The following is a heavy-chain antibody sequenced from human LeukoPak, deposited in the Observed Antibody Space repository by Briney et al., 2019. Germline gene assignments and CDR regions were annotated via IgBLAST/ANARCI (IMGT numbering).Heavy chain of an antibody. CDR2: INPNSGGT. D-gene: IGHD2-15*01. J-gene: IGHJ4*02. CDR3: ARRYCSGGSCYSGDY. CDR1: GYTFTGYY. Sequence: AASVKVSCKASGYTFTGYYMHWVRQAPGQGLEWMGWINPNSGGTNYAQKLQGRVTMTTDTSTSTAYMELRSLRSDDTAVYYCARRYCSGGSCYSGDYWGQGTLVTVSS. V-gene: IGHV1-2*02.